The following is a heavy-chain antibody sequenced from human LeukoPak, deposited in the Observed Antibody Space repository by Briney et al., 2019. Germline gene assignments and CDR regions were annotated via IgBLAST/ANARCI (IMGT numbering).Heavy chain of an antibody. V-gene: IGHV1-18*01. CDR2: IRAYNGHT. CDR3: ARVVRVAPYHFDY. Sequence: ASVKVSCKASGYTFSSYGITWVRQAPGQGLEWMGWIRAYNGHTKYAQKLQGRVTMTTDTSTSTAYMELGSLRSDDTAVYNCARVVRVAPYHFDYWGQGTLVTVSS. D-gene: IGHD3-10*01. J-gene: IGHJ4*02. CDR1: GYTFSSYG.